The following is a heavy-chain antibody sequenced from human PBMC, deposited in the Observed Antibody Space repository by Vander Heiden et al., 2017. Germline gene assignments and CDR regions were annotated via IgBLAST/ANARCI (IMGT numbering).Heavy chain of an antibody. V-gene: IGHV4-59*01. CDR1: GGSISSYY. Sequence: QVQLQESGPGLVKPSETLSFTCTASGGSISSYYWSWIRQPPGKGLEWIGNIYYSGSTNYTPSLKSRVTISVDPSKNQFSLKLSSVTAADTAVYYCARGGGAFDIWGQGTMVTVFS. J-gene: IGHJ3*02. CDR2: IYYSGST. CDR3: ARGGGAFDI.